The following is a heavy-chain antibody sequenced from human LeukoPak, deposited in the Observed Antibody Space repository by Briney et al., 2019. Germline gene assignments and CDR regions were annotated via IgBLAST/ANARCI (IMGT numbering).Heavy chain of an antibody. V-gene: IGHV4-34*09. CDR2: INHSGST. D-gene: IGHD7-27*01. J-gene: IGHJ4*02. CDR3: ARDPDGDGFDY. CDR1: GGSFSGYY. Sequence: SETLSLTCAVYGGSFSGYYWSWIRQPPGKGLEWIGEINHSGSTNYNPSLKSRVTISVDTSKNQFSLKLSSVTAADTAVYYCARDPDGDGFDYWGQGTLVTVSS.